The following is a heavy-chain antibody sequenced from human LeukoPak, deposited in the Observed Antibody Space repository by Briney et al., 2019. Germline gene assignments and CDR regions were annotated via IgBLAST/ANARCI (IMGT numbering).Heavy chain of an antibody. D-gene: IGHD2-2*01. CDR2: ISNSGSS. J-gene: IGHJ6*02. CDR3: ARDKGYCSRTSCYGASKGMDV. V-gene: IGHV4-31*03. Sequence: TLSLTCRGSGGSLNTGGYYRHWDPPPPGEGLEWVGHISNSGSSYYNPSLQSRVTMSADTSRSQFSLYLGSVTAADTAVYYCARDKGYCSRTSCYGASKGMDVWGQGTAVIVSS. CDR1: GGSLNTGGYY.